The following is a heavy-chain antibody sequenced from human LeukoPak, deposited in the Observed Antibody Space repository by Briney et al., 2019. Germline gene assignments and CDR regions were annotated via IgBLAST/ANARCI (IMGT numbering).Heavy chain of an antibody. CDR3: ARAPQPGYYYYYGMDV. Sequence: KPSETLSLTCAVYGGSFSGYYWSWIRQPPGKGLEWIGEINHSGSTNYNPSLKSRVTISVDTSKNQFSLKLSSVTAADTAVYYCARAPQPGYYYYYGMDVWGQGTTVTVSS. J-gene: IGHJ6*02. CDR1: GGSFSGYY. D-gene: IGHD1-14*01. CDR2: INHSGST. V-gene: IGHV4-34*01.